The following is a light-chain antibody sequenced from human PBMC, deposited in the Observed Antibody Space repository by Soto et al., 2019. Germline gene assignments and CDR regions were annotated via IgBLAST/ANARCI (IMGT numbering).Light chain of an antibody. V-gene: IGLV6-57*04. CDR2: EDN. J-gene: IGLJ2*01. CDR3: QSYDSNNHVI. Sequence: NFMLTQPHSVSESPGKTVTISCTRSSGSIASNYVQWYQQRPGSAPTIVIYEDNQRPSGVPDRFSGSIDSYSNSASLTISGLKTEDEADYYCQSYDSNNHVIFGGGTQLTVL. CDR1: SGSIASNY.